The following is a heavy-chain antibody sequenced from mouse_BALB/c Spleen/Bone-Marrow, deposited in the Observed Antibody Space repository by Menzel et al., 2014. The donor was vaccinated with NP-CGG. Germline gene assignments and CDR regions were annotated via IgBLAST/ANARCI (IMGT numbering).Heavy chain of an antibody. D-gene: IGHD1-1*01. CDR2: ISSGSSTI. Sequence: EVMLVESGGGLVQPGGSRKLSCAASGFTFSSFGMHWVRQAPEKGLEWVAYISSGSSTIYYADTVKGRFTISRDNPKNQLFLQLNTLSSEDTAMYHCASPGVISERAMDYWGQGTSVTGSS. J-gene: IGHJ4*01. CDR3: ASPGVISERAMDY. CDR1: GFTFSSFG. V-gene: IGHV5-17*02.